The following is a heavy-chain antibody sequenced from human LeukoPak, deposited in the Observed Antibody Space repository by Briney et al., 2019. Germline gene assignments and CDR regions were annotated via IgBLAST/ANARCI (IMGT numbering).Heavy chain of an antibody. CDR3: ATLGGYSGYDFDY. V-gene: IGHV4-4*09. J-gene: IGHJ4*02. Sequence: SETLSLTCTVSGGSISSYYWSWIRQPPGKGLEWIGYIYTSGSTNYNPSLKSRVTISVVTSKNQFSLKLSSVTAADTAVYYCATLGGYSGYDFDYWGQGTLVTVSS. CDR2: IYTSGST. D-gene: IGHD5-12*01. CDR1: GGSISSYY.